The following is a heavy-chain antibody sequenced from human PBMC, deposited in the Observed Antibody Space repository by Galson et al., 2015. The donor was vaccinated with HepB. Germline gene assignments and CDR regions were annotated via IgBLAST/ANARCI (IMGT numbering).Heavy chain of an antibody. CDR3: ATVKGQLDDAFDI. V-gene: IGHV1-69*13. CDR1: GGTFSSYA. D-gene: IGHD6-6*01. Sequence: SVKVSCKASGGTFSSYAISWVRQAPGQGLEWMGGIIPIFGTANYAQKFQGRVTITADESTSTAYMELSSLRSEDTAVYYCATVKGQLDDAFDIWGQGTMVTVSS. CDR2: IIPIFGTA. J-gene: IGHJ3*02.